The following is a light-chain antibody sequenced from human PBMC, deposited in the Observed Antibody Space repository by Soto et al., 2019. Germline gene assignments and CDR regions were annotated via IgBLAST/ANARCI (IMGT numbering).Light chain of an antibody. Sequence: VMTQSPATLSVSPGERATLSCRASQSVRSHLAWYQQKPGQAPSLLIFGASTRATGVPARFSGSESGTEFTLTISSLQSEDVAVYFCQQYNDWPLTFGGGTKVEIK. J-gene: IGKJ4*01. CDR3: QQYNDWPLT. CDR2: GAS. CDR1: QSVRSH. V-gene: IGKV3-15*01.